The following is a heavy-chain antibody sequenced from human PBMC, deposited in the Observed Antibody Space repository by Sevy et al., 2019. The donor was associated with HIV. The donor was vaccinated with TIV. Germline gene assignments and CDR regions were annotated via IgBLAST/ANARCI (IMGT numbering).Heavy chain of an antibody. CDR3: AKALYESSGYYYAY. Sequence: GGSLRLSCAASGFTFSSYGMHWVRQAPGKGLEWVAVISYDGGNKKYADSVKGRFTISRDNSKNTLYLQMNFLTAEDTAVYYCAKALYESSGYYYAYWGQRTLVTVSS. CDR2: ISYDGGNK. CDR1: GFTFSSYG. V-gene: IGHV3-30*18. J-gene: IGHJ4*02. D-gene: IGHD3-22*01.